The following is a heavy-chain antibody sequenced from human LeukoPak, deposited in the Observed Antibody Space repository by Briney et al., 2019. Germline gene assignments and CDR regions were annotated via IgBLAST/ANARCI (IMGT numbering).Heavy chain of an antibody. CDR3: ARGAGDLLRGFCGY. V-gene: IGHV2-5*01. Sequence: ESGPTLVNTTHILTLTCSFSGFSLSNSGLGVGWIRQPPGKALEWVGSIYETDGKYYSPSVKSRLAITKGSYKHQVVLTVTKLGPGDAATCFCARGAGDLLRGFCGYWGKGTLVTVSS. J-gene: IGHJ4*02. CDR2: IYETDGK. D-gene: IGHD2-15*01. CDR1: GFSLSNSGLG.